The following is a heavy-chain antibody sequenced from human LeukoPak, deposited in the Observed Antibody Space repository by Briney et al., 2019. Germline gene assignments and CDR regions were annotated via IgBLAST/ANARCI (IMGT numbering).Heavy chain of an antibody. Sequence: ASVKVSCKASGYTFTSYGISWVRQAPGQGLEWMGWISAYNGNTNYEQKLQGRVTMTRDTSTSTAYLELKSLRSDDTAVYYCARQGWEITMVRGVTSAGVLTDAFDIWGQGTMVTVSS. D-gene: IGHD3-10*01. V-gene: IGHV1-18*01. CDR3: ARQGWEITMVRGVTSAGVLTDAFDI. CDR1: GYTFTSYG. CDR2: ISAYNGNT. J-gene: IGHJ3*02.